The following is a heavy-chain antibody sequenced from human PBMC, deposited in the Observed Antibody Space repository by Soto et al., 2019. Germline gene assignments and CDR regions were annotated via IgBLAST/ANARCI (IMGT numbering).Heavy chain of an antibody. CDR1: GGTFSSYA. CDR3: ARDATYSSSWHIWFDP. CDR2: IIPIFGTA. V-gene: IGHV1-69*06. J-gene: IGHJ5*02. Sequence: SVKVSCKASGGTFSSYAISWVRQAPGQGLEWMGGIIPIFGTANCAQKFQGRVTITADKSTSTAYMELSSLRSEDTAVYYCARDATYSSSWHIWFDPWGQGTLVTVSS. D-gene: IGHD6-13*01.